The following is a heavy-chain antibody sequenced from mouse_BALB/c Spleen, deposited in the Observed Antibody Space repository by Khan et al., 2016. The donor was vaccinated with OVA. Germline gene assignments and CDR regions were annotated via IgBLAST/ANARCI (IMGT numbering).Heavy chain of an antibody. J-gene: IGHJ4*01. CDR2: INTYTGEP. CDR3: ARPPYFSYTLDH. V-gene: IGHV9-3-1*01. CDR1: GYTFTSYG. D-gene: IGHD2-10*01. Sequence: QIQLVQSGPELKKPGETVKISCKASGYTFTSYGMNWVKQSPGKALKWMGWINTYTGEPTYADDFKGRFASSLETSASTAYLQINNLKNEDTATYFCARPPYFSYTLDHWGQGTSVTVSS.